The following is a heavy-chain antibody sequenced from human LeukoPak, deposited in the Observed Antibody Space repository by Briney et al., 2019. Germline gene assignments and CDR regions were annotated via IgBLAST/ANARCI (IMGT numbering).Heavy chain of an antibody. J-gene: IGHJ3*02. Sequence: ASVKVSCKASGYTFTSYAMNWVRQAPGQGLEWMGWINPKRGDTNYAQKFQGRVTMTRDTSISTVYMELSRLRSDDTAVYYCASPLSGGDAFDIWGQGTMVTVSS. CDR2: INPKRGDT. D-gene: IGHD6-19*01. CDR3: ASPLSGGDAFDI. CDR1: GYTFTSYA. V-gene: IGHV1-2*02.